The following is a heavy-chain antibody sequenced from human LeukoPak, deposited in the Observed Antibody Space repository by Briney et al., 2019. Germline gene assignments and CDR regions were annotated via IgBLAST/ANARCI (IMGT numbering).Heavy chain of an antibody. CDR2: IYSGGST. Sequence: GGSLRLSCAASGFTVSSNYMSWFGQAPGKGLDWVSVIYSGGSTYYADSVKGRFTISRDTTQNTLYLRISSVRAENTPVYYCGRDGPRAGRGLILHEWRRGT. CDR1: GFTVSSNY. V-gene: IGHV3-66*01. J-gene: IGHJ4*02. CDR3: GRDGPRAGRGLILHE. D-gene: IGHD3-10*01.